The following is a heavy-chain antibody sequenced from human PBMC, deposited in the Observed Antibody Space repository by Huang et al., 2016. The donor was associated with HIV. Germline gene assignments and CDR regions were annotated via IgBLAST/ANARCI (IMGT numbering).Heavy chain of an antibody. V-gene: IGHV3-23*01. CDR2: TTARGGRT. CDR3: AKHLGGRRGFTFIVLFGAFDM. J-gene: IGHJ3*02. CDR1: GFTFGSYA. D-gene: IGHD3-3*01. Sequence: EVQLLESGGGLAQPGGSLRLSCTASGFTFGSYAMNWVRQAPGKGLEWVAGTTARGGRTYYAKSVKGRFTIARDNSKNTLYLQMNSLRAEDTALYYCAKHLGGRRGFTFIVLFGAFDMWGQGTMVTVSS.